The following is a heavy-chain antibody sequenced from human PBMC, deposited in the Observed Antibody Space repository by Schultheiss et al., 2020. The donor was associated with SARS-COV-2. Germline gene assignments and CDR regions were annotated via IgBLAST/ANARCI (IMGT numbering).Heavy chain of an antibody. CDR3: ARSTVTTLGEDYYYYYMDV. J-gene: IGHJ6*03. V-gene: IGHV1-18*04. Sequence: ASVKVSCKASGYTFTSYGISWVRQAPGQGLEWMGWISAYNGNTNYAQKLQGRVTMTTDTSTSTAYMELRGLRSDDTAVYYCARSTVTTLGEDYYYYYMDVWGKGSTVTV. CDR1: GYTFTSYG. CDR2: ISAYNGNT. D-gene: IGHD4-17*01.